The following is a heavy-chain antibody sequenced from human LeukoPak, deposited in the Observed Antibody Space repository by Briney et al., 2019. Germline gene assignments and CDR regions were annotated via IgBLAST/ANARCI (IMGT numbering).Heavy chain of an antibody. V-gene: IGHV4-31*03. CDR2: IYYSGST. CDR3: ARAVFSSYPLIYGDYFDY. J-gene: IGHJ4*02. Sequence: SETLSLTCTVSGGSISSGGYYWSWIRQHPGKGLEWIGYIYYSGSTYYNPSLKSRVTISVDTSKNQFSLKLSSVTAADTAVYYCARAVFSSYPLIYGDYFDYWGQGTLVTVSS. D-gene: IGHD4-17*01. CDR1: GGSISSGGYY.